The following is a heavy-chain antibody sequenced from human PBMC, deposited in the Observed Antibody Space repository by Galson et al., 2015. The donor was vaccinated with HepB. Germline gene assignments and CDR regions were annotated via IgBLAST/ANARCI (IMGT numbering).Heavy chain of an antibody. CDR1: GFIFSSYA. CDR3: AKDHPWFGEVDVFDV. D-gene: IGHD3-10*01. J-gene: IGHJ3*01. CDR2: LSVSGSTT. V-gene: IGHV3-23*01. Sequence: SLRLSCAASGFIFSSYAMSWVRQAPGKGLEWVSALSVSGSTTSYSDSVKGRFTISRDNSKNTLFLEMNSLRAEDTALYYCAKDHPWFGEVDVFDVWGQGTMVIVSS.